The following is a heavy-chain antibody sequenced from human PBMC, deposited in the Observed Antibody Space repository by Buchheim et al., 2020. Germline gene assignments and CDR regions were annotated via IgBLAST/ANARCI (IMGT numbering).Heavy chain of an antibody. CDR2: IKEDGSEK. D-gene: IGHD6-19*01. J-gene: IGHJ4*02. Sequence: EVQLVESGGGLVQPGGSLRLFCAASGFTFSSYWISWVRQAPGKGLEWVANIKEDGSEKYYVDSVKGRFTISRDNAKSSLYLQMNSLRAEDTAVYYCARDRGWLQFDYWGQGTL. CDR3: ARDRGWLQFDY. V-gene: IGHV3-7*01. CDR1: GFTFSSYW.